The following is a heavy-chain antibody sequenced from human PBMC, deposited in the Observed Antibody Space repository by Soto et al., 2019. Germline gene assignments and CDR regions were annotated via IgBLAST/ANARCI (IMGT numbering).Heavy chain of an antibody. CDR1: GYTFTSYA. CDR3: ARDNRRFLGSPDAFDI. J-gene: IGHJ3*02. V-gene: IGHV1-3*01. Sequence: ASVKVSCKASGYTFTSYAMHWVRQAPGQRLEWMGWINAGNGNTKYSQKFQGRVTITRDTSASTAYMELSSLRSEDTAVYYCARDNRRFLGSPDAFDIWGQGTMVTVSS. CDR2: INAGNGNT. D-gene: IGHD3-3*01.